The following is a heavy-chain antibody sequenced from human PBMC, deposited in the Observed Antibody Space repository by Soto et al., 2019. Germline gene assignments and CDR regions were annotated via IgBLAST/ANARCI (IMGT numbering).Heavy chain of an antibody. CDR3: ARGANSSSPCGFDA. V-gene: IGHV4-34*01. J-gene: IGHJ5*02. CDR2: IKHRGST. CDR1: GGSFSGYY. D-gene: IGHD6-6*01. Sequence: NPSETLSLTCAVYGGSFSGYYLSWIRQPPGKGLEWVGEIKHRGSTKYKPSPKSRDTRSVNTSKNQFSLKLSSLTAADRAVYYCARGANSSSPCGFDAWGQGTLVTVSS.